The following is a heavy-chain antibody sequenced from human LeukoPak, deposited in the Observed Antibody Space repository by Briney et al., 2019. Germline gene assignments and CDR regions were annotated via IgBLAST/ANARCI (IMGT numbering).Heavy chain of an antibody. CDR1: GYTFTSYY. D-gene: IGHD3-10*01. CDR2: INPSGGST. CDR3: AGGVRGVIKDPDY. Sequence: GASVKVSCKASGYTFTSYYMHWVRQAPGQGLEGRGIINPSGGSTSYAQKFQGGVTMTRDTSTSTVYMELSSLRSEDTAVYYCAGGVRGVIKDPDYWGQGTLVTVSS. J-gene: IGHJ4*02. V-gene: IGHV1-46*01.